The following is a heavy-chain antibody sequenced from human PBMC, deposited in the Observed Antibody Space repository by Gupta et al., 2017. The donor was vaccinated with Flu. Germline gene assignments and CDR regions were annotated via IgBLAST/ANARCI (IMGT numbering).Heavy chain of an antibody. CDR2: INHSGST. Sequence: QVQLQQCGAGLLNPSETLSLTCAVYGGSFSGYYWSWIRQPPGKGLEWIGEINHSGSTNYNPSLKSRVTISVDTSKNQFSLKLSSVTAADTAVYYCARADYGGNSGNYFDYWGQGTLVTVSS. D-gene: IGHD4-17*01. J-gene: IGHJ4*02. CDR1: GGSFSGYY. CDR3: ARADYGGNSGNYFDY. V-gene: IGHV4-34*01.